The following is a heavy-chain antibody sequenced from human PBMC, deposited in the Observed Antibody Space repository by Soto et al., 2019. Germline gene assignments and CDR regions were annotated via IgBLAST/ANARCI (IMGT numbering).Heavy chain of an antibody. J-gene: IGHJ6*02. V-gene: IGHV1-46*01. CDR2: INPSGGST. D-gene: IGHD2-15*01. CDR3: ARDTPQYCSGGSCYSQYGMDV. Sequence: QVQLVQSGAEVKKPGASVKVSCKASGYTFTSYYMHWVRQAPGQGLEWLGIINPSGGSTSYAQRIKGRVTMTRDTSTSTVYMELSSLRSEDTAVYYCARDTPQYCSGGSCYSQYGMDVWGQGTTVTVSS. CDR1: GYTFTSYY.